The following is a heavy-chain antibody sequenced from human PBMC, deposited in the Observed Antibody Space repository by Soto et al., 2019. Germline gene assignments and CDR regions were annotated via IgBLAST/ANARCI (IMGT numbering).Heavy chain of an antibody. Sequence: GGSLRRSCAAAGFTVSSNYMSWVRQAPGKGLEWVSVIYSGDSTYYADSVKGRFTISRDNSKNTLYLQMNSLRAEDTAVYYCARAGVGATTFFGYFDYWGQGTLVTVSS. CDR3: ARAGVGATTFFGYFDY. V-gene: IGHV3-66*01. D-gene: IGHD1-26*01. J-gene: IGHJ4*02. CDR1: GFTVSSNY. CDR2: IYSGDST.